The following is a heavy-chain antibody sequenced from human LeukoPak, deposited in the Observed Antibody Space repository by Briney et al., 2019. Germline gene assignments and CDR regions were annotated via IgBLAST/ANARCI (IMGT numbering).Heavy chain of an antibody. CDR2: INSDGSST. CDR3: AKGRSSSWYRVGYDY. J-gene: IGHJ4*02. V-gene: IGHV3-74*01. Sequence: PGGSLRLSCAASGFTFSSYWMHWVRQAPGKGLVWVSRINSDGSSTSYADSVKGRFTISRDNAKNTLYLQMNSLRAEDTAVYYCAKGRSSSWYRVGYDYWGQGTLVTVSS. D-gene: IGHD6-13*01. CDR1: GFTFSSYW.